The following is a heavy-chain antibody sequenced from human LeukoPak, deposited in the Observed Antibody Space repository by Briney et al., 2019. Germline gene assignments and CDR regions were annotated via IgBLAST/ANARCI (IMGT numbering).Heavy chain of an antibody. CDR3: ARHPMTAANKFYYYYGMDV. CDR1: GGTFSSYA. CDR2: IIPIFGTA. V-gene: IGHV1-69*06. Sequence: ASVKVSCKASGGTFSSYAISWVRQAPGQGLEWMGGIIPIFGTANYAQKFQGRVTITADKSTSTAYMELSSLRSEDAAVYYCARHPMTAANKFYYYYGMDVWGKGTTVTVSS. D-gene: IGHD2-2*01. J-gene: IGHJ6*04.